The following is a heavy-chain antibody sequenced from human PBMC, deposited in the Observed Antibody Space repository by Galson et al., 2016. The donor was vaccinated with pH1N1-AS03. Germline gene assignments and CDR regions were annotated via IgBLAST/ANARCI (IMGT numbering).Heavy chain of an antibody. V-gene: IGHV1-2*04. Sequence: SVKVSCKASGYTFTDYYIHWVRQAPGQGLEWMGWINPNSGDTNYAQKFQGWVTMTRDTSISTAYLALPTLRSDDTAVYFCARGEEYSGWWALRSDGGHHFEHWGQGTLITVSP. D-gene: IGHD2-15*01. J-gene: IGHJ4*02. CDR1: GYTFTDYY. CDR3: ARGEEYSGWWALRSDGGHHFEH. CDR2: INPNSGDT.